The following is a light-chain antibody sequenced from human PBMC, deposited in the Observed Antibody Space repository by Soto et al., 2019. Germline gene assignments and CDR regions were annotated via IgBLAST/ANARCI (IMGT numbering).Light chain of an antibody. Sequence: DIQMTQSPSSLSASVGDTVTITCRASQGIIDYLAWYQQRPGKVPKLLIYAASTLQTGVPSRFSCSGAGTDFPLTISSLQPEDVATYYCQKYDTAPQTFGQGTRVEI. V-gene: IGKV1-27*01. J-gene: IGKJ1*01. CDR2: AAS. CDR3: QKYDTAPQT. CDR1: QGIIDY.